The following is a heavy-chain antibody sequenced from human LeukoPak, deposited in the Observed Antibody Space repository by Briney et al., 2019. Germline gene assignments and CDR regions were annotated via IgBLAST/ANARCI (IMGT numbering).Heavy chain of an antibody. J-gene: IGHJ4*02. Sequence: GASVKASCNASGYTFTSYGINWWRQSTGHGLQWMGWINPNRGNTGYAQKFQGRGTMTRNTSISTAYMELSSLRSEDTAVYYCARADAPRYYYDSSGYSSPPGTDYWGRGTLVTVSS. CDR1: GYTFTSYG. D-gene: IGHD3-22*01. CDR3: ARADAPRYYYDSSGYSSPPGTDY. V-gene: IGHV1-8*02. CDR2: INPNRGNT.